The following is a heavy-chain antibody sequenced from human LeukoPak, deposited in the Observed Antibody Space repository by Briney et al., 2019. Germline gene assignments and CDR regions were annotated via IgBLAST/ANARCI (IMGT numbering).Heavy chain of an antibody. Sequence: AGGSLRLSCAASGFTFSSYWMRWVRQAPGKGLEWVANVKQDGSEKYYVDSVKGRFTISRDNAKNSLYLQMNSLRAEDTAVYYCARGWWELPKGLDYWGQGTLVTVSS. D-gene: IGHD1-26*01. J-gene: IGHJ4*02. V-gene: IGHV3-7*02. CDR1: GFTFSSYW. CDR2: VKQDGSEK. CDR3: ARGWWELPKGLDY.